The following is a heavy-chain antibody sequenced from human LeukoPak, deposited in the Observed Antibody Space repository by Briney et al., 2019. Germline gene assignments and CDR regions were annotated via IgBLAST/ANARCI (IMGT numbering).Heavy chain of an antibody. CDR2: ISSSSSYI. D-gene: IGHD2-21*02. CDR3: ARAATAKTYYYYYMDV. CDR1: GFTFSSYS. Sequence: GGSLRLSCAASGFTFSSYSMNWVRQAPGKGLEWVSSISSSSSYIYYADSVKGRFTIPRDNAKNSLYLQMNSLRAEDTAVYYCARAATAKTYYYYYMDVWGKGTTVTVSS. J-gene: IGHJ6*03. V-gene: IGHV3-21*01.